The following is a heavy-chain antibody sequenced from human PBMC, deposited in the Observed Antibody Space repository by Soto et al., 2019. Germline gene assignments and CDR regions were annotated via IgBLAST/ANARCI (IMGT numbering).Heavy chain of an antibody. Sequence: SVKVSCKASGGTFSSYAISWVRQAPGQGLEWMGGIIPIFGTANYAQKFQGRVTSTAEESTSTAYREMSSLRSEDTAVYYCARTCDSSGYSCGLYYYYGMDVWGQGTTVTVSS. CDR3: ARTCDSSGYSCGLYYYYGMDV. CDR2: IIPIFGTA. CDR1: GGTFSSYA. V-gene: IGHV1-69*13. J-gene: IGHJ6*02. D-gene: IGHD3-22*01.